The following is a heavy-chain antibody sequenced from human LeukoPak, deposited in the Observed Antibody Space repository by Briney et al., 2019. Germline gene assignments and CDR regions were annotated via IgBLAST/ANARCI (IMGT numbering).Heavy chain of an antibody. D-gene: IGHD3-10*01. CDR3: AREIRVAGYYYMDV. J-gene: IGHJ6*03. Sequence: ASVKVSCKASGYIFTSYYMHWVRQAPGQGLEWMGWINPNSGGTNYAQKFQGRVTMTRDTSISTAYMELSRLRSDDTAVYYCAREIRVAGYYYMDVWGKGTTVTVSS. CDR1: GYIFTSYY. CDR2: INPNSGGT. V-gene: IGHV1-2*02.